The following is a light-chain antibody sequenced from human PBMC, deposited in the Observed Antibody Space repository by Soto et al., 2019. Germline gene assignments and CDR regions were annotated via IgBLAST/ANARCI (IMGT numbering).Light chain of an antibody. Sequence: QSALTQPASVSGSPGQSITISCTGTRSDVGGYNYVSWYQQHPGKPPKLMIYEVSNRPSGVSNRFSGSKSGNTASLTISGLQAEDEADYYCSSYTSSSTLGVFGTGTKLTVL. CDR1: RSDVGGYNY. CDR2: EVS. V-gene: IGLV2-14*01. CDR3: SSYTSSSTLGV. J-gene: IGLJ1*01.